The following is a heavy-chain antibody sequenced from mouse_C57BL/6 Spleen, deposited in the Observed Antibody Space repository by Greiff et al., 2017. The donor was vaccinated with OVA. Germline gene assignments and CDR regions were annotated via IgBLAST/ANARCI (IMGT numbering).Heavy chain of an antibody. CDR2: INSDGGST. Sequence: EVQRVESGGGLVQPGESLKLSCESNEYEFPSHDMSWVRKPPETRLELVAAINSDGGSTYFPDTMERRFIISRDNTKKTLYLQMSSLRSEDTALYYCARHGGGWLGWFAYWGQGTLVTVSA. J-gene: IGHJ3*01. V-gene: IGHV5-2*01. D-gene: IGHD2-3*01. CDR3: ARHGGGWLGWFAY. CDR1: EYEFPSHD.